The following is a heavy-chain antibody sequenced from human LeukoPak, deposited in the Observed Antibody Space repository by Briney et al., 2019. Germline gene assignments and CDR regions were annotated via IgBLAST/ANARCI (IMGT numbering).Heavy chain of an antibody. J-gene: IGHJ4*02. CDR3: ARKLAAGRAHFDY. V-gene: IGHV4-34*01. Sequence: SETLSLTCGVYGGSFSGYYWSWIRQPPGKWLEWIGEINHSGSTNYNPSLKSRVTISVDTSKNQFSLKLSSVTAADTAVYYCARKLAAGRAHFDYWGQGTLVTVSS. CDR1: GGSFSGYY. CDR2: INHSGST. D-gene: IGHD6-13*01.